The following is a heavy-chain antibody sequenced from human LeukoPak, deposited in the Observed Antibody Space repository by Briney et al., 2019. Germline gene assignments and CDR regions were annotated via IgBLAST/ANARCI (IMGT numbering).Heavy chain of an antibody. CDR1: GGSIGTFY. Sequence: AGTLSLTCSVSGGSIGTFYWNWIRQPAGKGLEWIGRIWSSGTTNYNPFLKSRVTMSLDTSKNQVSLNLISVTAADTALYYCARSEDVTFDYWGRGTVVIVSS. J-gene: IGHJ4*02. CDR2: IWSSGTT. CDR3: ARSEDVTFDY. V-gene: IGHV4-4*07.